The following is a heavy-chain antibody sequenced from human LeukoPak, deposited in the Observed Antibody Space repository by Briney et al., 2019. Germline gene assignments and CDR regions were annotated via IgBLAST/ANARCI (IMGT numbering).Heavy chain of an antibody. CDR1: GFSYSSYG. V-gene: IGHV3-30*02. CDR2: IRYDGSHK. D-gene: IGHD3-9*01. CDR3: AKDYDILTGPSDY. Sequence: QSGGSLRLSCAASGFSYSSYGMQWVRQAPGKGLEWVAFIRYDGSHKKYADSVKGRFAIFRDNSKNTLYLQMNSLRAEDTAVYYCAKDYDILTGPSDYWGQGTLVTVSS. J-gene: IGHJ4*02.